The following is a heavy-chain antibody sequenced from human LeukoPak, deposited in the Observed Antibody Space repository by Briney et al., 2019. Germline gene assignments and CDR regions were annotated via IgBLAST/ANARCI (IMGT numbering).Heavy chain of an antibody. CDR1: GFTFSSYA. CDR2: ISYDGSNK. D-gene: IGHD2-15*01. J-gene: IGHJ4*02. V-gene: IGHV3-30*04. CDR3: ARAPYGI. Sequence: GGSLRLSCAASGFTFSSYAMHWVRQAPGKGLEWVAVISYDGSNKYYADSVKGRFTISRDNAKNSLYLQMNSLRAEDTAVYYCARAPYGIWGQGTLVTVSS.